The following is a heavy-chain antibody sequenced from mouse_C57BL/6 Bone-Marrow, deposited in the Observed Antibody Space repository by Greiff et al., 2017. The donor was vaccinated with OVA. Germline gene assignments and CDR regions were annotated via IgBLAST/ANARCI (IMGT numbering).Heavy chain of an antibody. CDR2: LSSGGSYT. J-gene: IGHJ2*01. CDR3: ARHGDYGSFFDY. D-gene: IGHD1-1*01. V-gene: IGHV5-6*01. Sequence: EVQGVESGGDLVKPGGSLKLSCAASGFTFSSYGMSWVRQTPDKRLEWVATLSSGGSYTYYPDSVKGRFTISRDNAKNTLYLQMSSLKSEDTAMYYCARHGDYGSFFDYWGQGTTLTVSS. CDR1: GFTFSSYG.